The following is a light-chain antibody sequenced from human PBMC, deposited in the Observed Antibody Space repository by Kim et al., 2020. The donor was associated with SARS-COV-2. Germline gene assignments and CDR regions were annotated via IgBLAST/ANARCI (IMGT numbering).Light chain of an antibody. J-gene: IGLJ2*01. Sequence: SYELTQPPSVSVSPGETATISCTGDNLQFKYVCWYQRTAGHSPVLVLYQDNKRPSGIPERFSGSNSGNTATLTISGTQAMDEADYYCQVWDSLGVFGAGTQLTVL. CDR2: QDN. V-gene: IGLV3-1*01. CDR3: QVWDSLGV. CDR1: NLQFKY.